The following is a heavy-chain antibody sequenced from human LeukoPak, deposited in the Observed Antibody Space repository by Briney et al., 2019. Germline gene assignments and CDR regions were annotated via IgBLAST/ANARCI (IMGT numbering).Heavy chain of an antibody. CDR2: IYTSGST. V-gene: IGHV4-61*02. J-gene: IGHJ4*02. Sequence: SETLSLTCTVSGGSISSGSYYWSWIRQPAGKGLEWIGRIYTSGSTNYNPSLRSRVTISVDTSKNQFSLKLSSVTAADTAVYYCARDDSSGWYGGLDYWGQGTLVTVSS. D-gene: IGHD6-19*01. CDR3: ARDDSSGWYGGLDY. CDR1: GGSISSGSYY.